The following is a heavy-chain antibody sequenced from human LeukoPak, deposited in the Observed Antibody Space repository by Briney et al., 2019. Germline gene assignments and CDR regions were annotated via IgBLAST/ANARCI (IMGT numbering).Heavy chain of an antibody. J-gene: IGHJ4*02. CDR2: ISSSSSYI. D-gene: IGHD5-18*01. V-gene: IGHV3-21*01. CDR1: GFTFSSYS. Sequence: GGSLRLSCAASGFTFSSYSMNWVRQAPGKGLEWVSSISSSSSYIYYADSVKGRFTISRDNAKNSLYLQMNSLRAEDTAVYYCARNKDTAMGDYWGQGTLVTVSS. CDR3: ARNKDTAMGDY.